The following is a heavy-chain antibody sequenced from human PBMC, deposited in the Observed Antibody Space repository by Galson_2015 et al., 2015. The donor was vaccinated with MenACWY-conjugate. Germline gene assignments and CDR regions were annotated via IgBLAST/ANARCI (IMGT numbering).Heavy chain of an antibody. CDR3: ARHPYLSGIVGAALN. Sequence: SETLSLTCTVSGGSISSSSYYWGWIRRPPGKGLEWIGSIHYSGSTYYNPSLKSRVTLSVDTSKNQFSLKLSSVTAAETAVYYCARHPYLSGIVGAALNWGQGTLVTVSS. CDR2: IHYSGST. J-gene: IGHJ4*02. V-gene: IGHV4-39*01. CDR1: GGSISSSSYY. D-gene: IGHD1-26*01.